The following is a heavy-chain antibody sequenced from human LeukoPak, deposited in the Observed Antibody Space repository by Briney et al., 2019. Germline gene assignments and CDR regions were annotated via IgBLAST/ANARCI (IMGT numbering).Heavy chain of an antibody. CDR3: ARDKAVTTELTQYFHH. D-gene: IGHD4-11*01. J-gene: IGHJ1*01. CDR2: ISGYNGYT. V-gene: IGHV1-18*01. Sequence: ASVRVSCKASGYTFTNYGVSWVRQAPGQGLEWMGWISGYNGYTNYAQKFQFRVTMTTDTSTSTAYMELRSLTSDDTAVYYCARDKAVTTELTQYFHHWGQGTLVTVSS. CDR1: GYTFTNYG.